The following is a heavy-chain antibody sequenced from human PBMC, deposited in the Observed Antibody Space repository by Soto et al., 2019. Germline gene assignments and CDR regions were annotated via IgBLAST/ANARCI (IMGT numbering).Heavy chain of an antibody. CDR2: IYYSGST. CDR3: ARGASSGEFDY. Sequence: SETLSLTCTVSGGSISSGDYYWSWIRQPPGKGLEWIGYIYYSGSTYYNPSLKSRVTISVDTSKNQFSLKLSSVTAADTAVYYCARGASSGEFDYWGQGTLVTVS. CDR1: GGSISSGDYY. D-gene: IGHD3-22*01. V-gene: IGHV4-30-4*01. J-gene: IGHJ4*02.